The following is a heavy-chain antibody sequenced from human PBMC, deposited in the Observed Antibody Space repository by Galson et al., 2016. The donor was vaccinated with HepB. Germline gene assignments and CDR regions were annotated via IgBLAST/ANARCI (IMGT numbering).Heavy chain of an antibody. CDR2: TYYSGST. J-gene: IGHJ3*02. V-gene: IGHV4-30-4*01. Sequence: TLSLTCTVSDGSISSGDYYWTWIRQPPGKGLEWIGYTYYSGSTYYNPSLKSRLTISVDTSKKQFSLKLSSVTAADTAVYYCARGGGYDYIWGSYRYLGAFDIWGQGTMVTVSS. CDR1: DGSISSGDYY. D-gene: IGHD3-16*02. CDR3: ARGGGYDYIWGSYRYLGAFDI.